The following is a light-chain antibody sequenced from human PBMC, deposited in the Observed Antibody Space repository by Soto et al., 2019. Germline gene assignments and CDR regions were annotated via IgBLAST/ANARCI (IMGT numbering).Light chain of an antibody. CDR2: GAS. V-gene: IGKV3-20*01. CDR1: QSVSSSY. J-gene: IGKJ4*01. CDR3: QQYGSSPLT. Sequence: EIVLTQSPGTLSLSPGERATLSCRASQSVSSSYLAWYQQKPGQATRLLIYGASSRATGLPDRFSGSGYGPDFTLTISRLEPEDVAVYYCQQYGSSPLTFGGGTKVEIK.